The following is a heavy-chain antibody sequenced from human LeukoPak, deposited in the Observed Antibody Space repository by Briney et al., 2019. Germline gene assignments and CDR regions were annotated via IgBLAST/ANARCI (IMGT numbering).Heavy chain of an antibody. CDR3: AKDYGGEIDAFDI. J-gene: IGHJ3*02. CDR1: GFAFNIYS. Sequence: GGSLRLSCVASGFAFNIYSMNWVRQAPGKGLEWVSAISGSGGSTYYADSVKGRFTISRDNSKNTLYLQMNSLRAEDTAVYYCAKDYGGEIDAFDIWGQGTMVTVSS. CDR2: ISGSGGST. V-gene: IGHV3-23*01. D-gene: IGHD3-16*01.